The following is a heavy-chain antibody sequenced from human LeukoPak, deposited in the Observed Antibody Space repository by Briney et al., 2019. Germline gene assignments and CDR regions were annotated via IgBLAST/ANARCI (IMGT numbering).Heavy chain of an antibody. D-gene: IGHD2-21*02. V-gene: IGHV4-61*02. J-gene: IGHJ4*02. CDR1: GGSISSSSYY. CDR2: IYASGNT. CDR3: ARQGVATAIDY. Sequence: SETLSLTCTVSGGSISSSSYYWGWIRQPAGKGLEWIGRIYASGNTNYNPSLKSRVTMSVDTSKNLFALKLSSVTAADTAVYYCARQGVATAIDYWGQGTLVTVSS.